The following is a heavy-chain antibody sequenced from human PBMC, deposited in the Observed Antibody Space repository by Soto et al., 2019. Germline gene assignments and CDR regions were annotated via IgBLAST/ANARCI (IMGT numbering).Heavy chain of an antibody. CDR1: GFTFDDYA. CDR3: AKEILNYYDSRTHYNGMDV. V-gene: IGHV3-9*01. J-gene: IGHJ6*02. Sequence: EVQLVESGGGLVQPGRSLRLSCAASGFTFDDYAMYWVRQAPGKGLEWVSGISWNSGSIGYADSVKGRFTISRDNAKNSLYLQMNSLRAEDTALYYCAKEILNYYDSRTHYNGMDVWGQGTTVTISS. CDR2: ISWNSGSI. D-gene: IGHD3-22*01.